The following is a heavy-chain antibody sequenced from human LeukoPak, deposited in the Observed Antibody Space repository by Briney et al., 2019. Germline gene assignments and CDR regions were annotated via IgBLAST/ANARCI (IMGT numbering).Heavy chain of an antibody. D-gene: IGHD2-8*01. Sequence: GGSLRLSCAASGFTFSSYDMHWVRQATGKGLEWVSAIGTAGDTYYPGSVKGRFTISRENAKNSLYLQMNSLRAGDTAVYYCARGYGTNGVCYTGYGMDVWGQGTTVTVSS. CDR1: GFTFSSYD. J-gene: IGHJ6*02. V-gene: IGHV3-13*01. CDR3: ARGYGTNGVCYTGYGMDV. CDR2: IGTAGDT.